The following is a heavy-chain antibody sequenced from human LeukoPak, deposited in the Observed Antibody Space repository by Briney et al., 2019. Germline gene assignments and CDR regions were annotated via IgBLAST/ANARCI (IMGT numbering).Heavy chain of an antibody. V-gene: IGHV3-30*02. CDR1: GFTFSSYG. Sequence: PGGSLRLSCAASGFTFSSYGMHWVRQAPGKGLEWVAFIRYDGSNKYYADSVKGRFTIPRDNSKNTLYLQMNSLRAEDTAVYYCAKSGYSYGYSFDYWGQGTLVTVSS. CDR3: AKSGYSYGYSFDY. D-gene: IGHD5-18*01. CDR2: IRYDGSNK. J-gene: IGHJ4*02.